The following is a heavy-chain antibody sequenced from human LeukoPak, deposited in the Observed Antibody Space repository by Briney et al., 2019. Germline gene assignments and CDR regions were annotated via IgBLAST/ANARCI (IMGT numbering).Heavy chain of an antibody. CDR3: VKDAMTTYARAFDI. Sequence: GGSLRLSCSASGFTFSSYAMHWVRQAPGKGLEYVSAISSNGGSTHYADSVKGRFTISRDNSKNTLYLQMSSLRAEDTAVYYCVKDAMTTYARAFDIWGQGTMVTVSS. V-gene: IGHV3-64D*06. D-gene: IGHD4-17*01. J-gene: IGHJ3*02. CDR2: ISSNGGST. CDR1: GFTFSSYA.